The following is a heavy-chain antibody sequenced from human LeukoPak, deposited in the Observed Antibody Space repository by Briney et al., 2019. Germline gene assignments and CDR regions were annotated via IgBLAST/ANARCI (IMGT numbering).Heavy chain of an antibody. CDR1: GFTFSSYS. J-gene: IGHJ6*03. D-gene: IGHD4-17*01. CDR2: ISSSSSTI. Sequence: PGGSLRLSCAASGFTFSSYSMNWVRQAPGKGLEWVSYISSSSSTIYYADSVKGRFTISRDNAKNSLYLQMNSLRAEDTAVYYCGRAVDGYYDDYYYYMDVWGKGTTVTVSS. CDR3: GRAVDGYYDDYYYYMDV. V-gene: IGHV3-48*01.